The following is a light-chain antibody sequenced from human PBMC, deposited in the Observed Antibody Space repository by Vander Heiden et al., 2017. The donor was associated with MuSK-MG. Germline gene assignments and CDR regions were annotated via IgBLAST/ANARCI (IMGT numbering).Light chain of an antibody. J-gene: IGKJ2*01. CDR2: GAF. Sequence: DIQMTQSPSSLSASVGDRVTITCRASQSINIFLNWYQQKPGRAPKLLIYGAFSLQSGVPSRFSGSGSGTDFTLTISSLQPEDFVTYFCQQSYRSPYTFGQGTKLEIK. CDR1: QSINIF. V-gene: IGKV1-39*01. CDR3: QQSYRSPYT.